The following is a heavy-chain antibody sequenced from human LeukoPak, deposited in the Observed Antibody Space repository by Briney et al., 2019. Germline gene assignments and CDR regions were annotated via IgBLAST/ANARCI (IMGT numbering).Heavy chain of an antibody. CDR2: ISGSGGST. CDR3: AKEGRAAAGTFTRGHFDY. V-gene: IGHV3-23*01. D-gene: IGHD6-13*01. J-gene: IGHJ4*02. Sequence: GGSLRLSCAASGFTFSSYAMSWVRQAPGKGLEWVSAISGSGGSTYYADSVKGRFTISRDNPKNTLYLQMNSLRAEDTAVYYCAKEGRAAAGTFTRGHFDYWGQGTLVTVSS. CDR1: GFTFSSYA.